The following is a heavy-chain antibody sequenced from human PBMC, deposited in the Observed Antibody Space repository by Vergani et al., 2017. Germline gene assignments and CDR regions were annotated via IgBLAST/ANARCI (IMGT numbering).Heavy chain of an antibody. CDR3: ARNKRKTYYDFWSGYSYGMDV. Sequence: QVQLQESGPGLVKPSETLSLTCTVSGGSISSYYWSWIGQPPGKGLKWIGYIYYMGSTNYNPSLKSRVTISVDTSKNQFSLKRSSVTAADTAVYYCARNKRKTYYDFWSGYSYGMDVWGQGTTVTVSS. CDR2: IYYMGST. D-gene: IGHD3-3*01. CDR1: GGSISSYY. J-gene: IGHJ6*02. V-gene: IGHV4-59*01.